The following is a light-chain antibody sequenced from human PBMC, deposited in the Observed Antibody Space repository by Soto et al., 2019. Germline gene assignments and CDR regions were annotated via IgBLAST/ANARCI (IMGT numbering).Light chain of an antibody. J-gene: IGKJ5*01. V-gene: IGKV1-9*01. Sequence: IHLTQSPSFLSPSIGESVTITCRASQVISTSLAWYQVKPGKAPKLLIYAASTLESGVPSRFSATVSGTEFSLTITSLQPEDFATYYCQQLFDYPITFGQATRLEIK. CDR1: QVISTS. CDR3: QQLFDYPIT. CDR2: AAS.